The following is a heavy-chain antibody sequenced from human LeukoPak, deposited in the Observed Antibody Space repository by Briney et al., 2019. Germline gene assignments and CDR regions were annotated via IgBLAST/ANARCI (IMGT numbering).Heavy chain of an antibody. CDR1: GASFSSSTYY. J-gene: IGHJ4*02. CDR3: ARHAGGIAAAGTRPFDY. Sequence: PSETLSLTCTVSGASFSSSTYYWGWIHQPPGKGLEWIGSIYYGGGTYYNPSLKSRVTMSVDTSKKQFSLKLSSVTAADTAVYYCARHAGGIAAAGTRPFDYWGQGTLVTVSS. D-gene: IGHD6-13*01. CDR2: IYYGGGT. V-gene: IGHV4-39*01.